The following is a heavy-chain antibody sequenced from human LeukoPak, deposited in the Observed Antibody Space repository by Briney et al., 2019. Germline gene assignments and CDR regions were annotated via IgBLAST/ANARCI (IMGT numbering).Heavy chain of an antibody. V-gene: IGHV3-30*02. CDR2: IRYDGSNK. CDR1: GFTFSSYA. J-gene: IGHJ6*03. CDR3: AKDRITMVRGLMDV. D-gene: IGHD3-10*01. Sequence: PGGSLRLSCAASGFTFSSYAMHWVRQAPGKGLEWVAFIRYDGSNKYYADSVKGRFTISRDNSKNTLYLQMNSLRAEDTAVYYCAKDRITMVRGLMDVWGKGTTVTISS.